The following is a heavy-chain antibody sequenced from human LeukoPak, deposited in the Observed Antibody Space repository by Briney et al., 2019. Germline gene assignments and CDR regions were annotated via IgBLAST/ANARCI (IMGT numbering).Heavy chain of an antibody. CDR2: IYYSGST. Sequence: SETLSLTCTVSGGSISSYYWSWIRQPPGKGLEWIGYIYYSGSTYYNPSLKSRVTISVDTSKNQFSLKLSSVTAADTAVYYCAKDLQYGEGFDPWGQGTLVTVSS. D-gene: IGHD3-10*01. J-gene: IGHJ5*02. CDR1: GGSISSYY. V-gene: IGHV4-59*06. CDR3: AKDLQYGEGFDP.